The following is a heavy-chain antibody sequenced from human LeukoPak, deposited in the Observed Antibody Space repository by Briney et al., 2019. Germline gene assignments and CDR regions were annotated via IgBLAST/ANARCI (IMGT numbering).Heavy chain of an antibody. CDR2: INPHGTEK. D-gene: IGHD3-10*01. CDR3: GRWGVNAGLDY. V-gene: IGHV3-7*01. CDR1: GFIFGDNW. Sequence: PGGSLRLSCVASGFIFGDNWMGWVRQAPGKGLEWVANINPHGTEKYYADSLEGRFSVSRDNAKNSVYLQMNSLRVEDAGFYYYGRWGVNAGLDYWGQGSLVTVSS. J-gene: IGHJ4*02.